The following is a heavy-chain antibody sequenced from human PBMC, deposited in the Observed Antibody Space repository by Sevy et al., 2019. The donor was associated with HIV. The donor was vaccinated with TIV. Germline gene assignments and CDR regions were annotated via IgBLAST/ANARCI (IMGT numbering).Heavy chain of an antibody. D-gene: IGHD2-15*01. J-gene: IGHJ3*02. CDR2: ISWNSGSK. V-gene: IGHV3-9*01. Sequence: GGSLRLSCAASGFTFDDYAMHWVRQAPGKGLEWVSGISWNSGSKGYADSVKGRFTISRDNAKNSLYLQMNSLRAEDTAVYYCAKDMGLEHKTYSGTFDIWGKGTMVTVSS. CDR3: AKDMGLEHKTYSGTFDI. CDR1: GFTFDDYA.